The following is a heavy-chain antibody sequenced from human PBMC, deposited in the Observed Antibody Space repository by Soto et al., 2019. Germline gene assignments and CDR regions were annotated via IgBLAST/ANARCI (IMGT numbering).Heavy chain of an antibody. V-gene: IGHV3-23*01. Sequence: EVQLLESGGDLVQPGGSLRLSCAASGFTFSSHAISWVRQAPGKGLEWVSAISGTGVSTSYADSVKGRFTISRDNSKNTLYLQMNSLRVEDTAIYYCAKNRDGYYYTGTDVWGQGTTVTVSS. CDR1: GFTFSSHA. CDR3: AKNRDGYYYTGTDV. J-gene: IGHJ6*02. CDR2: ISGTGVST.